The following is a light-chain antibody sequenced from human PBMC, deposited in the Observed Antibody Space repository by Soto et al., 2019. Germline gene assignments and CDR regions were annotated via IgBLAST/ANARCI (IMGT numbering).Light chain of an antibody. V-gene: IGKV1-17*01. J-gene: IGKJ1*01. CDR1: QSISNF. CDR2: AAS. Sequence: SLSASVGDRVTITCRASQSISNFLNWCQHKPGKAPKVLISAASTLRSGVPSRFSGSGSGTEFTLTISSLQPEDVATYYCLQLNTYPWTFGQGTKVDIK. CDR3: LQLNTYPWT.